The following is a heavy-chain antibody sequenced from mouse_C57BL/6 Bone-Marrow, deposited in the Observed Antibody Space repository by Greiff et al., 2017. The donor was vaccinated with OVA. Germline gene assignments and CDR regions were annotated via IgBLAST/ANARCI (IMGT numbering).Heavy chain of an antibody. V-gene: IGHV1-26*01. J-gene: IGHJ3*01. CDR1: GYTFTDYY. Sequence: VQLQQSGPELVKPGASVKISCKASGYTFTDYYMNWVKQSHGKSLEWIGDINPNNGGTSYNQKFKGKATLTVDKSSSTAYMELRSLTSEDSAVYYCARKGLYYGSRGFAYWGQGTLVTVSA. CDR3: ARKGLYYGSRGFAY. D-gene: IGHD1-1*01. CDR2: INPNNGGT.